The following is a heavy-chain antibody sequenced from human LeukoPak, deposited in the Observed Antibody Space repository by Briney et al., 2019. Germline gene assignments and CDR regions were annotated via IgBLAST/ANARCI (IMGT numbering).Heavy chain of an antibody. CDR1: GYTFTSYD. CDR3: ARLRAKDYYYYYMDV. J-gene: IGHJ6*03. Sequence: ASVKVSCKASGYTFTSYDINWARQATGQGLEWMGWMNPNSGKTGYAQKFQGRATITRNTSISTAYMELSSLRSEDTAVYYCARLRAKDYYYYYMDVWGKGTTVTVSS. V-gene: IGHV1-8*03. CDR2: MNPNSGKT.